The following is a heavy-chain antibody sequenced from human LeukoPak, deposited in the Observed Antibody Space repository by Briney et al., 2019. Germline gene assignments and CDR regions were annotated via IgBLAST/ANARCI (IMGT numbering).Heavy chain of an antibody. D-gene: IGHD6-6*01. CDR2: INDSGGT. Sequence: PSETLSLTCVVYGGSFNAYYWSWIRQPPGKGLEWIGEINDSGGTNYNPSLKSRVTISVDTPKNQFSLKLSSVTAADTAVYYCARGGGAARHYYYYGMDVWGQGTTVTVSS. CDR3: ARGGGAARHYYYYGMDV. V-gene: IGHV4-34*01. J-gene: IGHJ6*02. CDR1: GGSFNAYY.